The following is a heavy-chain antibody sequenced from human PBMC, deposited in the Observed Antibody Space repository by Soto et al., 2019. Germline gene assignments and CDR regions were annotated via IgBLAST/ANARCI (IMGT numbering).Heavy chain of an antibody. CDR1: GGSISSGDYY. CDR3: ARLVQLLQGRWFDP. J-gene: IGHJ5*02. D-gene: IGHD2-15*01. Sequence: PSETLSVTCTVSGGSISSGDYYWSWIRQPPGKGLEWIGYIYYSGGTYYNPSLKSRVTISVDTSKNQFSLKLSSVTAADTAVYYCARLVQLLQGRWFDPWGQGTLVPGSS. CDR2: IYYSGGT. V-gene: IGHV4-30-4*01.